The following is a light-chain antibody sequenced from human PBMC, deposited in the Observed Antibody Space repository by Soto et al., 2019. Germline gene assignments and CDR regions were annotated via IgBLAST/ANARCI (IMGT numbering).Light chain of an antibody. CDR1: RSDVGGYNY. CDR2: EVS. Sequence: QSALTQPTSASGSPGQSVTISCTGTRSDVGGYNYVSWYQQHPGKAPKLMIYEVSKRPSGVPDRFSGSKSGNTASLTVSGLQAEDEADYYCSSYAGSNNLGVFGTGTKVTVL. V-gene: IGLV2-8*01. J-gene: IGLJ1*01. CDR3: SSYAGSNNLGV.